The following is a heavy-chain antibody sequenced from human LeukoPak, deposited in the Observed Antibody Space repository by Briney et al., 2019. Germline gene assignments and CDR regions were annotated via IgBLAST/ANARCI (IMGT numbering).Heavy chain of an antibody. V-gene: IGHV4-34*01. D-gene: IGHD2-15*01. J-gene: IGHJ3*02. CDR2: INHSGST. CDR1: GGSFSGYY. CDR3: ARAPPILRPTTADDSFDI. Sequence: PSETLSLTCAVYGGSFSGYYWSWIRQPPGKGLEWIGEINHSGSTNYNPSLKSRVNISVDTSKNQFSLKLSSVTPPDTALYYCARAPPILRPTTADDSFDIWGQGTMVTVSS.